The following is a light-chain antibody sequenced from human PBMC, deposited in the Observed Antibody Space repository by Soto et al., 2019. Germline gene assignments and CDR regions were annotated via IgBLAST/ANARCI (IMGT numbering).Light chain of an antibody. Sequence: VLTQEPSLTVSPGGTVTLTCGSSTGAVTSGHYPYWFQQKPGQAPRTLIYDTSNKHSWTPARFSGSLLGGKAALTLSGAQPEDEAEYYCLLSYSDTRRVFGGGTKVTVL. CDR2: DTS. CDR1: TGAVTSGHY. J-gene: IGLJ3*02. CDR3: LLSYSDTRRV. V-gene: IGLV7-46*01.